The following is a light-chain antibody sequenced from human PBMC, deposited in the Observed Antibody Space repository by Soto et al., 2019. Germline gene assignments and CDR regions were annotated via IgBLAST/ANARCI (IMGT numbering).Light chain of an antibody. CDR3: QQYTNWPPFT. J-gene: IGKJ5*01. CDR1: QSVSTN. V-gene: IGKV3-15*01. CDR2: GAS. Sequence: EIVMTQSPATLSVSPGERAILSYSASQSVSTNLGWYQQKPGQAPRLLIFGASTRATGIPARFSGSGSGTGFTLTISSLQSEDSAVYYCQQYTNWPPFTFGQGTRLEIK.